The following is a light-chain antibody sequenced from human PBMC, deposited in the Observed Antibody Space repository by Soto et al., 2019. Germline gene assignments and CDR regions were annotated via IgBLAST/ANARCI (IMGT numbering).Light chain of an antibody. CDR2: LGS. V-gene: IGKV2-28*01. CDR3: MQALQTPWT. Sequence: DIVMTQSPLSLLVTPGEPASISCRSSQSLLHSNGYNYLDWYLQKPGQSPQLLIYLGSSRASGVPDRFSGSGSGTDFTLEISRVEAEDVGVYYCMQALQTPWTFGQGTKLEIK. J-gene: IGKJ2*02. CDR1: QSLLHSNGYNY.